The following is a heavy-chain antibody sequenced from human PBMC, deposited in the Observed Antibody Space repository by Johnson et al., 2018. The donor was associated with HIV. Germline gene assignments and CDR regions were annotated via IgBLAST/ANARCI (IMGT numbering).Heavy chain of an antibody. J-gene: IGHJ3*01. CDR3: ARAYTYGAFDL. D-gene: IGHD3-16*01. V-gene: IGHV3-30*14. CDR2: IAYAGSNK. CDR1: GFTFSSYA. Sequence: QVQLVESGGGVVQPGRSLRLSCAASGFTFSSYAMHWVRQAPGKGLEWVAVIAYAGSNKYYADSVKGLFTISRDNSKNTLYLQMNSLRAEDTAVYFWARAYTYGAFDLWGQGTLVTVSS.